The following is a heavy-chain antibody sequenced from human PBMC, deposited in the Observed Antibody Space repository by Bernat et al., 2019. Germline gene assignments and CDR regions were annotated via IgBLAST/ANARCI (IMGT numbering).Heavy chain of an antibody. V-gene: IGHV3-23*04. Sequence: EVQLVESGGGLVKPGGSLRLSCAASDFSFSNTWMNWVRQAPGKGLEWVSAISASGDSTYYADSVKGRFTISRDNSKNTLYLQMNSLRGEDTAVYYCARVSGQDLGRFFYDRWGQGTLVTVS. CDR3: ARVSGQDLGRFFYDR. D-gene: IGHD3-16*01. CDR1: DFSFSNTW. CDR2: ISASGDST. J-gene: IGHJ5*02.